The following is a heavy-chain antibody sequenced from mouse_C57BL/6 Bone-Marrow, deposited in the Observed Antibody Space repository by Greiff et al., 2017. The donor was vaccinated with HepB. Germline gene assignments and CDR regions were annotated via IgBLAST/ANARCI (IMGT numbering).Heavy chain of an antibody. CDR1: GFPLSDYG. V-gene: IGHV5-17*01. D-gene: IGHD1-1*01. Sequence: EVKLMESGGGLLKPGGSLKLSCPASGFPLSDYGLPWVRQAPEKGLGWVAYLSSGSSTIYYADTVKGRFTISRDNAKNSLFLQMTSLRSEDTAMYYCASPYYYGSSYDFAYWGQGTLVTVSA. CDR3: ASPYYYGSSYDFAY. CDR2: LSSGSSTI. J-gene: IGHJ3*01.